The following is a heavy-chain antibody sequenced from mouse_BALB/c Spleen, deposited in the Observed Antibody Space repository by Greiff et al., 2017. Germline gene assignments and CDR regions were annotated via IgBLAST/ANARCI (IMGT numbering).Heavy chain of an antibody. CDR2: ISTYYGDA. J-gene: IGHJ3*01. Sequence: LQESGAELVRPGVSVKISCKGSGYTFTDYAMHWVKQSHAKSLEWIGVISTYYGDASYNQKFKGKATMTVDKSSSTAYMELARLTSEDSAIYYCARSHYNWFAYWGQGTLVTVSA. CDR3: ARSHYNWFAY. D-gene: IGHD2-12*01. CDR1: GYTFTDYA. V-gene: IGHV1S137*01.